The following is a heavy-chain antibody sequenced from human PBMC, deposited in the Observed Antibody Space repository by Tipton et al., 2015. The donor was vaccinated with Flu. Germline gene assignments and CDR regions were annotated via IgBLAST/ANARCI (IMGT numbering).Heavy chain of an antibody. CDR1: GGSISSIGYY. V-gene: IGHV4-31*03. Sequence: TLSLTCNVSGGSISSIGYYWSWIRQHPGKGLEWIGHIHYSGRTDYNPSLQGRVTISLDKSENHFSLRLDSVTDADTAVYFCSRLADCLTGSNWFDPWVPGVLVTVSS. CDR3: SRLADCLTGSNWFDP. J-gene: IGHJ5*02. CDR2: IHYSGRT. D-gene: IGHD3-9*01.